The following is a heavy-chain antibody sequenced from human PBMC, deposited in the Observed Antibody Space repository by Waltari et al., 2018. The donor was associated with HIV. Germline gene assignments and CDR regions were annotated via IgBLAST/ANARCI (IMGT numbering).Heavy chain of an antibody. D-gene: IGHD5-12*01. Sequence: QITLKESGPTLVKPTQTLTLTCTFSGFSLSTSGVGVGWIRQPPGKALEWLALIYWDDDKRSSPSLKSMLTITKDTSKNQVVLTMTNMDPVDTATYYCAHRLDSGYDLENFDYWGQGTLVTVSS. CDR1: GFSLSTSGVG. CDR3: AHRLDSGYDLENFDY. CDR2: IYWDDDK. J-gene: IGHJ4*02. V-gene: IGHV2-5*02.